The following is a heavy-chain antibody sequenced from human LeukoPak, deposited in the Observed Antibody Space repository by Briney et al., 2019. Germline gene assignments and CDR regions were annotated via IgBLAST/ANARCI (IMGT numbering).Heavy chain of an antibody. CDR3: ARDFSSGWYGYGMDV. Sequence: PGGSLRLFCAASGFTFSSYAMHWVRQAPGKGLEWVAVISYDGSNKYYADSVKGRFTISRDNSKNTLYLQMNSLRAEDTAVYYCARDFSSGWYGYGMDVWGQGTTVTVSS. CDR2: ISYDGSNK. D-gene: IGHD6-19*01. J-gene: IGHJ6*02. V-gene: IGHV3-30-3*01. CDR1: GFTFSSYA.